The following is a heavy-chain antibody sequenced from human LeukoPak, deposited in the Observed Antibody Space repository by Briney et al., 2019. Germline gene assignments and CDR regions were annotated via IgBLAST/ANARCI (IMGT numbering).Heavy chain of an antibody. CDR2: IIPILGIA. V-gene: IGHV1-69*04. Sequence: ASVKVSCKASGYTFTSYYMHWVRQAPGQGLEWMGRIIPILGIANYAQKFQGRVTITADKSTSTAYMELSSLRSEDTAVYYCAREAMVRGLADYWGQGTLVTVSS. CDR3: AREAMVRGLADY. J-gene: IGHJ4*02. CDR1: GYTFTSYY. D-gene: IGHD3-10*01.